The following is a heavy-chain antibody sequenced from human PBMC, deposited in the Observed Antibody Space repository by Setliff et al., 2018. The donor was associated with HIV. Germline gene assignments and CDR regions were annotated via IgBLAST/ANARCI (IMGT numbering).Heavy chain of an antibody. Sequence: SVKVSCKASGDTFSSYSVIWVRQAPGQGLEWMGGIIPIFGTANYAQKFHGRVTITADESTSTVYMELSSLRSEDTAVYYCATGRDSSRADYWGQGALVTVSS. V-gene: IGHV1-69*13. J-gene: IGHJ4*02. CDR3: ATGRDSSRADY. CDR1: GDTFSSYS. CDR2: IIPIFGTA. D-gene: IGHD3-22*01.